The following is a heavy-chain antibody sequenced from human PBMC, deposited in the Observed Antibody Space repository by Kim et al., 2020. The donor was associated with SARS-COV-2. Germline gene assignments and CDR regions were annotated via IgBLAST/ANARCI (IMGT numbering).Heavy chain of an antibody. J-gene: IGHJ4*01. CDR2: IYYSGST. CDR1: GGSVSSGSYY. Sequence: SETLSLTCTVSGGSVSSGSYYWSWIRQPPGKGLEWIGYIYYSGSTNYNPSLKSRVTISVDTSKNQFSLKLSSVTAADTAVYYCARAFYIAAGGKGQFDY. V-gene: IGHV4-61*01. CDR3: ARAFYIAAGGKGQFDY. D-gene: IGHD6-13*01.